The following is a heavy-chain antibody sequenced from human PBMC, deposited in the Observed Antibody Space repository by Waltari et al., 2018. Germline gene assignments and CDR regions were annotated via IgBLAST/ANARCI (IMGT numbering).Heavy chain of an antibody. J-gene: IGHJ4*02. V-gene: IGHV3-48*04. D-gene: IGHD2-21*02. CDR2: ISSSSSTI. CDR1: GFTFSTYS. Sequence: EVQLVESGGGLVQPGGSLRVSCAASGFTFSTYSMNWVRQAPGKGLEWVSYISSSSSTIYYADSVKGRFTFSRDNAKNSLYLQMNSLRAEDTAVYYCARDNDYYFDYWGQGTLVTVSS. CDR3: ARDNDYYFDY.